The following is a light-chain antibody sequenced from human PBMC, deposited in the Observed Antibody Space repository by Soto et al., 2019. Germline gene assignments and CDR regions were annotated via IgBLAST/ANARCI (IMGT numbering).Light chain of an antibody. J-gene: IGLJ2*01. V-gene: IGLV2-8*01. CDR3: SSFAGTPVV. Sequence: QSALTQPPSASGSPGQSGTITCSGTSSDVGEENYVSWYQQHPGKVPKLILYEVSKRPSGVPDRFSGSRSGNTASLTVSGLQPEDEADYYCSSFAGTPVVFGGGTKLTVL. CDR2: EVS. CDR1: SSDVGEENY.